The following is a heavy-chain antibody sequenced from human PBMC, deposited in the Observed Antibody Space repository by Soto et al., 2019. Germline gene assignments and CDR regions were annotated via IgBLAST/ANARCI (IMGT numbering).Heavy chain of an antibody. CDR2: FIPIFGTA. D-gene: IGHD5-18*01. V-gene: IGHV1-69*01. CDR1: RGSFSASG. Sequence: LVQSGAEVKKPGSSVKVSCRAGRGSFSASGFSWVRQAPGQGLEWVGGFIPIFGTANYAQKSQDRVTMTADESTSTVYMELRSLRSEDTALYYCARSGYSYGPNMDWGQGTLVTVST. J-gene: IGHJ4*02. CDR3: ARSGYSYGPNMD.